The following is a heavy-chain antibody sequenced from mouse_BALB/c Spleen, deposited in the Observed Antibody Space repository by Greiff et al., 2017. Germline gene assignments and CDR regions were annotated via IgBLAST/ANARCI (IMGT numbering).Heavy chain of an antibody. CDR1: GFTFSDYY. J-gene: IGHJ3*01. CDR3: ARAYYGNGRFAY. V-gene: IGHV5-4*02. CDR2: ISDGGSYT. D-gene: IGHD2-10*01. Sequence: EVKLVESGGGLVKPGGSLKLSCAASGFTFSDYYMYWVRQTPEKRLEWVATISDGGSYTYYPDSVKGRFTISRDNAKNNLYLQMSSLKSEDTALYYCARAYYGNGRFAYWGQGTLVTVSA.